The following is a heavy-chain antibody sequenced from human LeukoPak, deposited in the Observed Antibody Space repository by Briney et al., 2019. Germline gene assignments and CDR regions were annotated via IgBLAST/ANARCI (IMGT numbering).Heavy chain of an antibody. CDR3: AKGPTYYDFWSGYY. Sequence: GGSLRLSCAASGFTFSSYAMSWVRQAPGKGLEWVSAISGGGGSTYYADSVKGRFTISRDNSKNTLYLQMNSLRAEDTAVYYCAKGPTYYDFWSGYYWGQGTLVTVSS. CDR2: ISGGGGST. D-gene: IGHD3-3*01. V-gene: IGHV3-23*01. CDR1: GFTFSSYA. J-gene: IGHJ4*02.